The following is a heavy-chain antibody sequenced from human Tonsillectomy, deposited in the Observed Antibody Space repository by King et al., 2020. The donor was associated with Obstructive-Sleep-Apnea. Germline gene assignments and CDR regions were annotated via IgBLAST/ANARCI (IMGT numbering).Heavy chain of an antibody. CDR3: ASGGWYYFDY. CDR1: GGSISNYY. V-gene: IGHV4-59*01. J-gene: IGHJ4*02. CDR2: IYYSGST. D-gene: IGHD2-15*01. Sequence: QLQESGPGLVKPSETLSLTCTVSGGSISNYYWSWIRQPPGKGLEWLGYIYYSGSTDYNPSLKSRVTISVDTSKNQFSLNLSSVTAADTAVYYCASGGWYYFDYWGQGTLVTVSS.